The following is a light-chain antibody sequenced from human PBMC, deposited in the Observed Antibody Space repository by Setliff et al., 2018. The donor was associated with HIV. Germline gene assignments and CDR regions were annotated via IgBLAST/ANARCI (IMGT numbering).Light chain of an antibody. CDR1: SSDVGSSKF. J-gene: IGLJ1*01. CDR2: EVS. CDR3: GSYTTTNSFV. Sequence: SSDVGSSKFVSWYQQHPGKAPKLLIYEVSNRPSGVSDRFTGSKSANTAPLTISGLQAEDEADYYCGSYTTTNSFVFGTGTKVTVL. V-gene: IGLV2-14*01.